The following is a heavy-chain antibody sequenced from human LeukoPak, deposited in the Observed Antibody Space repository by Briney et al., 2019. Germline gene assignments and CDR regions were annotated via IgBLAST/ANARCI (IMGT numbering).Heavy chain of an antibody. CDR3: ATDSSSSGFDY. D-gene: IGHD6-13*01. Sequence: ASVKVSCKASGYTFTSYDINWVRQATGQGLEWMGWMNPNSGNTGYAQKFQGRVTMTEDTSTDIAYMELSSLRSEDTAVYYCATDSSSSGFDYWGQGTLVTVSS. J-gene: IGHJ4*02. CDR1: GYTFTSYD. V-gene: IGHV1-8*01. CDR2: MNPNSGNT.